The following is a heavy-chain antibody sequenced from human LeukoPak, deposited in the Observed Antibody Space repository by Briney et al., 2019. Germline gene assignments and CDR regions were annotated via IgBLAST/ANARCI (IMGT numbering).Heavy chain of an antibody. CDR1: GFTFSSYG. CDR3: VRGGVDY. D-gene: IGHD3-16*01. V-gene: IGHV3-30*02. Sequence: PGGSLRLSCAASGFTFSSYGMHWVRQAPGKGLEWVAFIRYDGSNKYYADSVKGRFTISRDNAKNTLYLQMNSLRAEDTAVYYCVRGGVDYWGQGTLVTVSS. CDR2: IRYDGSNK. J-gene: IGHJ4*02.